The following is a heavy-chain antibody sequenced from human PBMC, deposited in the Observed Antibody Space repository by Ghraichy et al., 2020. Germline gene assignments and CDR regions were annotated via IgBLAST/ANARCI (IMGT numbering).Heavy chain of an antibody. Sequence: GGSLRLSCAASGFTFSSYGMHWVRQAPGKGLEWVAVISHDGSYKNYANSVKGRFIISRDNSDSTLYLQMNSLSAEDTAVYYCARDHHDSSGMGRFDYWGQGTLVTVSS. D-gene: IGHD3-22*01. CDR2: ISHDGSYK. V-gene: IGHV3-30*04. CDR3: ARDHHDSSGMGRFDY. CDR1: GFTFSSYG. J-gene: IGHJ4*02.